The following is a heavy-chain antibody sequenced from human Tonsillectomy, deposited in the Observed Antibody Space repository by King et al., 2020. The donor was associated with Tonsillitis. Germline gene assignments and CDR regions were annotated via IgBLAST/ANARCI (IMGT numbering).Heavy chain of an antibody. CDR1: GFTVSSNY. Sequence: VQLVQSGGGLVQPGGSLRLSCAASGFTVSSNYMSWVRQAPGKGLEWVSVIYGGGSTYYADSVKGRFSISRDNSKNKLYLQMNSLRAEDTAVNYYASDFDSGCYYGDYYYDDMDVGGRETTVTVSS. V-gene: IGHV3-66*01. D-gene: IGHD3-10*01. CDR2: IYGGGST. J-gene: IGHJ6*02. CDR3: ASDFDSGCYYGDYYYDDMDV.